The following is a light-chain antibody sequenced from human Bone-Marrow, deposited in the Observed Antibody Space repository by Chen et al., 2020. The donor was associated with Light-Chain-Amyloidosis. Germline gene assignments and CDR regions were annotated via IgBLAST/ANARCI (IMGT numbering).Light chain of an antibody. CDR3: QVWGRSSDHPV. CDR1: NIGSTS. V-gene: IGLV3-21*02. J-gene: IGLJ3*02. Sequence: SYVLTQPSSVSVAPGQTATIACGGNNIGSTSVHWYQQTPAQAPLLVVYDDSERPSGSPERLAGSNSGSTATLTISRVEAADEADHSCQVWGRSSDHPVVGGGTEPTVL. CDR2: DDS.